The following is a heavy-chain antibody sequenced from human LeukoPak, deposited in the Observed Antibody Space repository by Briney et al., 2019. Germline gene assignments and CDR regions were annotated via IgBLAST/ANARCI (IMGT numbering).Heavy chain of an antibody. CDR1: GFTFNSYG. J-gene: IGHJ5*02. CDR3: ARVCMIRGFVDGSWCDP. CDR2: IQHDGSNK. V-gene: IGHV3-30*02. D-gene: IGHD3-10*01. Sequence: RGSLRLSCAASGFTFNSYGMHWVRQAPGKGLEWVAFIQHDGSNKNYADSVKGRFTISRDNSKNTLYLQMNSLRAEDTAIYYCARVCMIRGFVDGSWCDPWGQGAVVSVSS.